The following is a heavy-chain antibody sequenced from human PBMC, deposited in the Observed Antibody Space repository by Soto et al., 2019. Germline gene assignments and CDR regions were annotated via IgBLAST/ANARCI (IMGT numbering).Heavy chain of an antibody. Sequence: PSETLSLTCTVSSGSISRYYWSWIRQPPGKGLEWIGYLYNAGSTIYNPSLKSRVTISVDMSQNQFSLNLNYVTAADTAVYYCARDLWGYCGTDCYPLDVWGQGTTVTVS. J-gene: IGHJ6*02. CDR1: SGSISRYY. CDR3: ARDLWGYCGTDCYPLDV. V-gene: IGHV4-59*01. CDR2: LYNAGST. D-gene: IGHD2-21*02.